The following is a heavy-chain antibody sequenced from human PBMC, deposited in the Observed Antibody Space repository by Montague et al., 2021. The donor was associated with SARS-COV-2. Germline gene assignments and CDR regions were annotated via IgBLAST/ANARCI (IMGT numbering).Heavy chain of an antibody. Sequence: SETLSLTCRGAGYSGNSSYDWAWIRQPPGKGMEWIGIVRQSGSTYFTPSLASRVSMSVDTSKNQFSLTLTSVTAADTALYYCARVGVYGGRIYYYFYGLDDWGQGTAVTVSS. J-gene: IGHJ6*02. V-gene: IGHV4-38-2*02. CDR3: ARVGVYGGRIYYYFYGLDD. D-gene: IGHD3-10*01. CDR1: GYSGNSSYD. CDR2: VRQSGST.